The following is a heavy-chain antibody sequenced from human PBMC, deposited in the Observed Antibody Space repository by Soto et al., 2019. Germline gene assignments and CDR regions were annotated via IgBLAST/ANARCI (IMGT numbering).Heavy chain of an antibody. CDR2: ISYSGST. CDR3: ACIFSGGYGYRFYYYGMDV. J-gene: IGHJ6*02. V-gene: IGHV4-30-4*01. D-gene: IGHD5-18*01. Sequence: SETLSLTCTVSGGSISSGEYYWTWIRQPPGKGLEWIGYISYSGSTYYNPSLKSRVTISVDTSKNQFSLKLSSVTAADTAVYYCACIFSGGYGYRFYYYGMDVWXQGTTVTVSS. CDR1: GGSISSGEYY.